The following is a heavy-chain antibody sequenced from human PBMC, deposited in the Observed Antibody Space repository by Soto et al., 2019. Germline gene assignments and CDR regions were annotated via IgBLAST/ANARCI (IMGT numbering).Heavy chain of an antibody. CDR1: GGSITRSSFY. Sequence: QLQLQESGPGLVKPSETLSLTCTVSGGSITRSSFYWGWIRQPPGKGLEWIGSIYYTGRTYYNPSLKSRVTISVDTSKKQFSLRMNSVTAAGTAVYYCARHQGIAAFDIWGQGTMVTVSS. CDR2: IYYTGRT. CDR3: ARHQGIAAFDI. D-gene: IGHD6-13*01. V-gene: IGHV4-39*01. J-gene: IGHJ3*02.